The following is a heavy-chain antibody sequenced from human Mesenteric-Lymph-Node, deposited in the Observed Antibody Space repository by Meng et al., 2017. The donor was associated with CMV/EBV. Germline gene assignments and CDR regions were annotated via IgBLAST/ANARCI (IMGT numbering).Heavy chain of an antibody. CDR2: ISYDGSNK. J-gene: IGHJ4*02. CDR3: ARGWGSSWSHILFDY. D-gene: IGHD6-13*01. CDR1: GLTFSSYA. Sequence: GGSLRLSCAASGLTFSSYAMHWVRQAPGKGLEWVAVISYDGSNKYYADSVKGRFTISRDNSKNTLYLQMNSLRAEDTAVYYCARGWGSSWSHILFDYWGQGTLVTVSS. V-gene: IGHV3-30-3*01.